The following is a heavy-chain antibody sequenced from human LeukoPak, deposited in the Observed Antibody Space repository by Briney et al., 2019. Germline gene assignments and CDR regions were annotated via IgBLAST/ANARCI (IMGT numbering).Heavy chain of an antibody. D-gene: IGHD6-13*01. CDR3: ARGDSSSWYVVY. CDR2: IYYSGST. V-gene: IGHV4-39*01. Sequence: SETLSLTCTVSGGSISSSGYYWGWIRQPPGKGLNWIGSIYYSGSTYYNPSLKSRVTISVDTSKNQFSLKLSSVTAADTAVYYCARGDSSSWYVVYWGQGTLVTVSS. CDR1: GGSISSSGYY. J-gene: IGHJ4*02.